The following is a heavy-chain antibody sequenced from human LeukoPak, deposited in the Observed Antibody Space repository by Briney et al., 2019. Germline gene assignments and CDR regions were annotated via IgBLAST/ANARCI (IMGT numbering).Heavy chain of an antibody. D-gene: IGHD3-16*01. V-gene: IGHV3-30-3*01. CDR1: GFTFSSYA. Sequence: PGGSLRLSCAASGFTFSSYAMHWVRQAPGKGLEWVAVISYDGSNKYYADSVKGRFTISRDNSKNTLYLQMNSLRAEDTAVYYCARVGAVTGFYFDYWGQGTLVTVSS. CDR2: ISYDGSNK. CDR3: ARVGAVTGFYFDY. J-gene: IGHJ4*02.